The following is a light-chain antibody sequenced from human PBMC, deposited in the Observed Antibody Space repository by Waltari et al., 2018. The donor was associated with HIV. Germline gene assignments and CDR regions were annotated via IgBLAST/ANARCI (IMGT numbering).Light chain of an antibody. J-gene: IGKJ2*01. V-gene: IGKV1-5*03. CDR1: QSIHSW. CDR3: QQYNTYLYT. Sequence: DIQMTQSPPTLSASVGDRVTITCRASQSIHSWLAWYQQKPGKAPKLLIYKASSLESGVPSRFSGSGSGTEFTLTISSLQPDDFATYYCQQYNTYLYTFGQGTRLEIK. CDR2: KAS.